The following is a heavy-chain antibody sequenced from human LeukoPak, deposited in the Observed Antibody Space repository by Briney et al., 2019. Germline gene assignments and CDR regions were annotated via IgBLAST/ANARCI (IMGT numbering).Heavy chain of an antibody. D-gene: IGHD6-19*01. J-gene: IGHJ4*02. CDR1: GFTFSSYG. Sequence: GGSLRLSCAASGFTFSSYGMHWVRQAPGKGLEWVAFIRYDGSNKCYADSVKGRFTISRDNSKNTLYLQMNSLRAEDTAVYYCAKPKVAGTVDFDYWGRGTLVTVSS. V-gene: IGHV3-30*02. CDR2: IRYDGSNK. CDR3: AKPKVAGTVDFDY.